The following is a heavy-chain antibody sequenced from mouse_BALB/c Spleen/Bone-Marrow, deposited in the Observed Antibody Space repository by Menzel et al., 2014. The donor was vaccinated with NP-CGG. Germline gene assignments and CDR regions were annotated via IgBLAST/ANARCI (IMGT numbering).Heavy chain of an antibody. CDR3: ARHKLGRWYFDV. V-gene: IGHV5-12-1*01. CDR1: GFAFSSYD. CDR2: ISSGGGST. D-gene: IGHD4-1*01. J-gene: IGHJ1*01. Sequence: DVKLVESGGGLVKPGGSLKLSCAASGFAFSSYDMSWVRQTPEKRLGWVAYISSGGGSTYYPDTVKGRFTISRDNAKNTLYLQMSSLKSEDTAMYYCARHKLGRWYFDVWGAGTTVTVSS.